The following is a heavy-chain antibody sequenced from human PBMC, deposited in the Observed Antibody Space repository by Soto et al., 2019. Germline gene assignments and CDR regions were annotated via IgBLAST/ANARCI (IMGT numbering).Heavy chain of an antibody. J-gene: IGHJ3*02. Sequence: ASVKVSCKASGGTFSSYAISWVRQAPGQGLEWMGGIIPIFGIANYAQKFQGRVTITADKSTSTAYMELSSLRSGDTAVYYCARAEDSGYGWDAFDIWGQGTMVTVSS. CDR1: GGTFSSYA. V-gene: IGHV1-69*10. CDR2: IIPIFGIA. D-gene: IGHD5-12*01. CDR3: ARAEDSGYGWDAFDI.